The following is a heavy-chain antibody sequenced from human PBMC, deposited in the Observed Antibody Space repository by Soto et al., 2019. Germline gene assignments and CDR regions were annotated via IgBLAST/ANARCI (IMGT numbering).Heavy chain of an antibody. V-gene: IGHV3-23*01. CDR1: GFTFSSYA. J-gene: IGHJ3*02. CDR3: AKDRTLVYDSSGYHDAFDI. Sequence: GGSLRLSCAASGFTFSSYAMSWVRQAPGKGLEWVSAISGSGGSTYYADSVKGRFTISRDNSKNTLYLQMNSLRAEDTAVYYCAKDRTLVYDSSGYHDAFDIWGQGTMVTVSS. D-gene: IGHD3-22*01. CDR2: ISGSGGST.